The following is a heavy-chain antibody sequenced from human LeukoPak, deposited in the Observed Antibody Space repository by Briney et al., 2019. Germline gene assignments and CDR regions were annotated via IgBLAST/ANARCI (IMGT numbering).Heavy chain of an antibody. CDR2: ISWNSGSI. Sequence: PGRSLRLSCAASGFTFDDYAMHWVRHAPGEGLERVSGISWNSGSIGYADSVKGRFTISRDNAKISLYLQMNSLRAEDTALYYSAKAGSSGRTAVPKWGQGTLVTVSS. V-gene: IGHV3-9*01. D-gene: IGHD6-19*01. CDR1: GFTFDDYA. J-gene: IGHJ4*02. CDR3: AKAGSSGRTAVPK.